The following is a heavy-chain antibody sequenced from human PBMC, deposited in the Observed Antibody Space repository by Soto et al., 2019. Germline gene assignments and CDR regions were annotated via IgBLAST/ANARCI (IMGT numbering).Heavy chain of an antibody. CDR1: GGTFNTYA. D-gene: IGHD2-15*01. Sequence: QVQLVQSGAEMQKPGSSVKVSCQSSGGTFNTYAMNWVRQAPGQGPEWMGDISPMFGAANYAPKFQGRVTITADESPGTPYMQLCSLTSEDTALYFCAREVQVHSPAFVYWGQGTLVTVSS. J-gene: IGHJ4*02. V-gene: IGHV1-69*19. CDR3: AREVQVHSPAFVY. CDR2: ISPMFGAA.